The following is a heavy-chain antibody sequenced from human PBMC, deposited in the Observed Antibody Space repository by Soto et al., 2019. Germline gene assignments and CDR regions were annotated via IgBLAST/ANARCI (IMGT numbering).Heavy chain of an antibody. V-gene: IGHV3-21*01. D-gene: IGHD1-26*01. CDR1: GFTFSSYS. CDR2: ISSSSSYI. CDR3: ASQSGSYYLDAFDI. J-gene: IGHJ3*02. Sequence: GGSLRLSCAASGFTFSSYSMNWVRQAPGKGLEWVSSISSSSSYIYYADSVKGRFTISRDNAKHSLYLQMNSLTAEDTAVYYRASQSGSYYLDAFDIWGQGTMVTVSS.